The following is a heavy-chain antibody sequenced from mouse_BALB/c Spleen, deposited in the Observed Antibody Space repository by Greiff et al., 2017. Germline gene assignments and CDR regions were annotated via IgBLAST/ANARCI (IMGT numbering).Heavy chain of an antibody. CDR3: ARAPYDYEGY. D-gene: IGHD2-4*01. V-gene: IGHV1-4*01. Sequence: QVQLKESGAELARPGASVKMSCKASGYTFTSYTMHWVKQRPGQGLEWIGYINPSSGYTNYNQKFKDKATLTADKSSSTAYMQLSSLTSEDSAVYYCARAPYDYEGYWGQGTTLTVSS. CDR1: GYTFTSYT. CDR2: INPSSGYT. J-gene: IGHJ2*01.